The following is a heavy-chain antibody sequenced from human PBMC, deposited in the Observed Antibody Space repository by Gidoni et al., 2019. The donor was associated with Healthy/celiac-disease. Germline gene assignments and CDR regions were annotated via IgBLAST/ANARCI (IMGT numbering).Heavy chain of an antibody. CDR1: GFTFSSDG. D-gene: IGHD3-16*01. CDR2: KWYYGSNK. CDR3: ARDTQGWGFDY. V-gene: IGHV3-33*01. Sequence: QVQLVESGGGVVQPGRSLRLSCAASGFTFSSDGMHWVRQAPGKGLEWVAVKWYYGSNKYYADSVKGRFTISRDNSKNTLYLQMNSLRAEDTAVYYCARDTQGWGFDYWGQGTLVTVSS. J-gene: IGHJ4*02.